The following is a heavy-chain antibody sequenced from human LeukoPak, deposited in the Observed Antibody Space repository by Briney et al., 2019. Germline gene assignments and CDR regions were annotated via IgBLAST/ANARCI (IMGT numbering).Heavy chain of an antibody. CDR1: GFTFDDYT. J-gene: IGHJ6*03. CDR3: GRGATWNMGPPNYYXYXDV. CDR2: ISWDGGST. Sequence: SGGSLRLSCAASGFTFDDYTMHWVRHAPGKGLEWVSLISWDGGSTYSADSVKGRFTISRDNSKNSLYLQMNSLRTEDTALYYCGRGATWNMGPPNYYXYXDVWXXXTXXTVS. V-gene: IGHV3-43*01. D-gene: IGHD1/OR15-1a*01.